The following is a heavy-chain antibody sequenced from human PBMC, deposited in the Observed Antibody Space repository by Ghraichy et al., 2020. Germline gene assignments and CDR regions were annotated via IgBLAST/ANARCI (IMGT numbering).Heavy chain of an antibody. V-gene: IGHV2-70*11. CDR1: GFSLSTSGMC. Sequence: SGPTLVKPTQTLTLTCTFSGFSLSTSGMCVSWIRQPPGKALEWLARIDWDDDKYYSTSLKTRLTISKDTSKNQVVLTMTNMDPVDTATDYCARRRGEIYSAAVPTGDSSPNYCGYYYYGMDGWGQRTTVTVSS. CDR3: ARRRGEIYSAAVPTGDSSPNYCGYYYYGMDG. CDR2: IDWDDDK. D-gene: IGHD2-8*02. J-gene: IGHJ6*02.